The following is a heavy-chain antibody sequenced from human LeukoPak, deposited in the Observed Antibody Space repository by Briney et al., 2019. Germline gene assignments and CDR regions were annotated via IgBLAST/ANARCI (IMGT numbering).Heavy chain of an antibody. Sequence: SVTVSCKASGGTFSSHAISWVRQAPGQGLEWMGGIIPIFGTANYAQKFQGRVTITADESTSTAYMELSSLRSEDTAVYYCAREPLRIVVVPAAEGDAFDIWGQGTMVTVSS. J-gene: IGHJ3*02. V-gene: IGHV1-69*01. CDR2: IIPIFGTA. CDR1: GGTFSSHA. CDR3: AREPLRIVVVPAAEGDAFDI. D-gene: IGHD2-2*01.